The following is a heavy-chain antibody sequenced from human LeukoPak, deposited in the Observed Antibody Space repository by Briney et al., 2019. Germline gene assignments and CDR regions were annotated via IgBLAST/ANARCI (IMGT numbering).Heavy chain of an antibody. CDR3: ARGRKYTLNWSYYYMDV. J-gene: IGHJ6*03. Sequence: PSETLSLICAVCGGSFSVYYWSWLRQPPGKGLEWIGEINHSGSTNYNPSLKSRVTISVDTFQNQFSLKLSSVTAADTAVYYCARGRKYTLNWSYYYMDVWGKGTTVTVSS. D-gene: IGHD1-20*01. V-gene: IGHV4-34*01. CDR2: INHSGST. CDR1: GGSFSVYY.